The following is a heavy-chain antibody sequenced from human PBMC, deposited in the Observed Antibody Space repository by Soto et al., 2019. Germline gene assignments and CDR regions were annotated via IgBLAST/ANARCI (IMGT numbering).Heavy chain of an antibody. CDR1: GGSISSYY. CDR2: IYYSGST. J-gene: IGHJ6*02. CDR3: ARDSAGDYDFWTYGMDV. Sequence: SETLSLTCTVSGGSISSYYWSWIRQPPGKGLEWIGYIYYSGSTNYNPSLKSRVTISVDTSKNQFSLKLSSVTAADTAVYYCARDSAGDYDFWTYGMDVWGQGTTVTVSS. D-gene: IGHD3-3*01. V-gene: IGHV4-59*01.